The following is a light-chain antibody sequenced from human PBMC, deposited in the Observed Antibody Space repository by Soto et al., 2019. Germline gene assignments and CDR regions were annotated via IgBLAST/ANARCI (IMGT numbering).Light chain of an antibody. J-gene: IGKJ4*01. CDR1: QSISGY. CDR2: AAS. CDR3: QQSYSTPLT. V-gene: IGKV1-39*01. Sequence: DLQMTQSPSSLSASVGDRVTITCRASQSISGYLNWYQQKPGKAPNLLIYAASSLQSGVPSRFSGSGSGTDFTLTISNLQPEDFATYYCQQSYSTPLTFGGGTKVEIK.